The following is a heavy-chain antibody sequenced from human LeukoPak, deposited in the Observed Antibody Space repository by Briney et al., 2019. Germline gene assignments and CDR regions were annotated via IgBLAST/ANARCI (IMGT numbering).Heavy chain of an antibody. Sequence: GGSLRLSCAASGVIFSIYSMNWVRQAPGKGLEWLSYISSGSSDIHYADSVKGRFTISRDNAKNSLYLQMNSLRAEDTAVYYCARDTGPVDYWGQGTLVTVSS. V-gene: IGHV3-48*01. CDR3: ARDTGPVDY. CDR1: GVIFSIYS. CDR2: ISSGSSDI. J-gene: IGHJ4*02. D-gene: IGHD4-17*01.